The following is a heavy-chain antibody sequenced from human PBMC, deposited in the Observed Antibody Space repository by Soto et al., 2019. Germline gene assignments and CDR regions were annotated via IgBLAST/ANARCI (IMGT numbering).Heavy chain of an antibody. D-gene: IGHD3-16*01. CDR1: GYTFTGYY. Sequence: ASVKVSCKASGYTFTGYYMHWVRQAPGQGLEWMGWINPNSGGTNYAQKFQGWVTMTRDTSISTAYMELSRLRSDDTAVYYCARGSTMITFGIDIWGQGTMVTVSS. CDR2: INPNSGGT. CDR3: ARGSTMITFGIDI. V-gene: IGHV1-2*04. J-gene: IGHJ3*02.